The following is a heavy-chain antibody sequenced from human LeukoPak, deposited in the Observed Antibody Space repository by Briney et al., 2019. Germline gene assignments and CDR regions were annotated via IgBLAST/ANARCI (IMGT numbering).Heavy chain of an antibody. V-gene: IGHV4-4*02. D-gene: IGHD6-19*01. J-gene: IGHJ4*02. CDR3: ARVAANSVGLAGTMDY. Sequence: SETLSLTCAVSGGSISSSNWWSWVRQPPGKGLEWIGESYHGGSTNYNPSLRSRVTISVDKSKNQFSLKMNSVTAADTAVYFCARVAANSVGLAGTMDYWGQGTLVTVSS. CDR1: GGSISSSNW. CDR2: SYHGGST.